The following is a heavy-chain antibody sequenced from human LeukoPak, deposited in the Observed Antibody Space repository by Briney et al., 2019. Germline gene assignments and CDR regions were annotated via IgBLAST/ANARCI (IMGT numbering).Heavy chain of an antibody. CDR2: INHSGST. D-gene: IGHD1-26*01. Sequence: SETLSLTCTVSGGSISSSSYYWGWIRQPPGKGLEWIGEINHSGSTNYNPSLKSRVTISVDTSKNQFSLKLSSVTAADTAVYYCARGSSGWELLGRRSDRRFDYWGQGTLVTVSS. J-gene: IGHJ4*02. CDR1: GGSISSSSYY. CDR3: ARGSSGWELLGRRSDRRFDY. V-gene: IGHV4-39*07.